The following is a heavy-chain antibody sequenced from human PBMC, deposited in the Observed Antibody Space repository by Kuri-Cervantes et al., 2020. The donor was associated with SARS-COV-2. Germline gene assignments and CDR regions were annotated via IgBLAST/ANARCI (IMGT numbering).Heavy chain of an antibody. CDR2: IYHSGST. D-gene: IGHD1-26*01. CDR1: GYSISSGYY. Sequence: GSLRLSCAVSGYSISSGYYWGWIRQPPGKGLEWIGSIYHSGSTNYNPSLKSRVTMSVDRSKNQFSLKLSSVTAADTAIYYCARGGRRRPYYFNYWGQGTLVTVSS. CDR3: ARGGRRRPYYFNY. V-gene: IGHV4-38-2*01. J-gene: IGHJ4*02.